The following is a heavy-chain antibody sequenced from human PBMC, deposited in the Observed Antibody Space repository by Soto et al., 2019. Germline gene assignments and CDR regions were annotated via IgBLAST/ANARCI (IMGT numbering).Heavy chain of an antibody. CDR1: GFTFDGYA. J-gene: IGHJ4*02. V-gene: IGHV3-23*01. CDR2: ISGSGVGT. Sequence: PGGSLRLSCAASGFTFDGYAMSWVRQAPEKGLEWLSIISGSGVGTFYADSVKGRFTLSRDTSKNTLYLQMDSLRAEDTAVYYCAKHLSGSFRPFDQWGQGTLVTVSS. CDR3: AKHLSGSFRPFDQ. D-gene: IGHD3-9*01.